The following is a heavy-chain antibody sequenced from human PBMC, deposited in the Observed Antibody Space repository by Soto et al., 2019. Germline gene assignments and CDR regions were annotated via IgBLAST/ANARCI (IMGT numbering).Heavy chain of an antibody. CDR2: INTSGSS. CDR1: GGSLSSNY. Sequence: ASETLSLTCIVSGGSLSSNYWSWVRRPAGKGLEWIGRINTSGSSRDNPSLKSRVAMSVDTSKNQVSLNLNSVIAADTAIYYCARDLAYWGRGILVTVSS. J-gene: IGHJ4*02. V-gene: IGHV4-4*07. D-gene: IGHD3-16*01. CDR3: ARDLAY.